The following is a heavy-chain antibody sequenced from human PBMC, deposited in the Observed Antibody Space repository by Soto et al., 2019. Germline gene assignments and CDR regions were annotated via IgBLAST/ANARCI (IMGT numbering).Heavy chain of an antibody. CDR2: INPNSGGT. CDR3: ARDGGQVAYYYDSSGYPDY. V-gene: IGHV1-2*02. Sequence: ASVQVSRMASGYTFTGYYMHWVRQAPGQGLEGMGWINPNSGGTNNAQKFQGRVTMTRDTAISTAYMELSRLRSDDTAVYYRARDGGQVAYYYDSSGYPDYWGQGTLVTVSS. J-gene: IGHJ4*02. CDR1: GYTFTGYY. D-gene: IGHD3-22*01.